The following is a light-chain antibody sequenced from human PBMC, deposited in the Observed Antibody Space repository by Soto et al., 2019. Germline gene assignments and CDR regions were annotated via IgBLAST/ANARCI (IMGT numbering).Light chain of an antibody. CDR2: AAS. Sequence: AIRMTQSPSSFSASTGDRVTITCRASQGISSYLAWYQQKQGKAPKLLIYAASPLQSGVPSRFSGSGSGTDFTLTISCLQSEEFATYYCQQYYSYPLTFGGGTKVEIK. J-gene: IGKJ4*01. CDR1: QGISSY. CDR3: QQYYSYPLT. V-gene: IGKV1-8*01.